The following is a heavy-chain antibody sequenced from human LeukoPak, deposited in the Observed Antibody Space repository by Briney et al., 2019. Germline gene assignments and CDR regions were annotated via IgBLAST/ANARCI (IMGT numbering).Heavy chain of an antibody. Sequence: PSETLSLTCTVSGGSISSYYWSWIRQPPGKGLEWIGSIYYSGSTYYNPSLKSRVTISVDTSKNQFSLKLSSVTAADTAVYYCARDRRFLEWLTRWFDPWGQGTLVTVSS. CDR3: ARDRRFLEWLTRWFDP. J-gene: IGHJ5*02. CDR2: IYYSGST. CDR1: GGSISSYY. D-gene: IGHD3-3*01. V-gene: IGHV4-59*12.